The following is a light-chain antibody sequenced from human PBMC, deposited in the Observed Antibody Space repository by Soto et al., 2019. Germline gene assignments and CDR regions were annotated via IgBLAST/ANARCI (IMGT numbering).Light chain of an antibody. J-gene: IGKJ1*01. CDR3: HHFANPPET. V-gene: IGKV3-20*01. CDR2: GAT. Sequence: EVVLTQSPGTLSLSPGERATLSCRASQSVADSYLAWYQQKPGRAPRLLFYGATRRATGIPDRFSGSGSGTDFTLTISTLEPDDFAVYSCHHFANPPETFGQGTKVE. CDR1: QSVADSY.